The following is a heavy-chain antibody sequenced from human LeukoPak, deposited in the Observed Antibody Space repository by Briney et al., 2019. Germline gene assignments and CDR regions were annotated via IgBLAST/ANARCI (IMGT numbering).Heavy chain of an antibody. D-gene: IGHD3-10*01. J-gene: IGHJ6*02. Sequence: SETLSLTCTVSGASISSGGYYCSWIRQHPGKGLEWIGYIYVSGSTYYNPSLKRRVTISVDTSKNQFSLKLSSVTAADTAVYYCFYGSGSYYFYYYGMDVWGQGTTVTVSS. V-gene: IGHV4-31*03. CDR3: FYGSGSYYFYYYGMDV. CDR1: GASISSGGYY. CDR2: IYVSGST.